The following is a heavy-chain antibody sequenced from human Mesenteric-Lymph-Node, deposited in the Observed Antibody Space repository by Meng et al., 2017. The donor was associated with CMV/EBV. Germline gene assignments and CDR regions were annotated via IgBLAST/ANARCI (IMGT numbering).Heavy chain of an antibody. V-gene: IGHV4-34*01. J-gene: IGHJ6*02. CDR2: INHSGSI. CDR1: GGSFGGYD. D-gene: IGHD1-1*01. Sequence: SETLSLTCAIYGGSFGGYDWSWIRQSPGKGLEWIGEINHSGSINYNPSLKSRVTISVDTSKNQISLKLSSVTAVDTAVYYCARAPGGTNAMDVWGQGTPVTVSS. CDR3: ARAPGGTNAMDV.